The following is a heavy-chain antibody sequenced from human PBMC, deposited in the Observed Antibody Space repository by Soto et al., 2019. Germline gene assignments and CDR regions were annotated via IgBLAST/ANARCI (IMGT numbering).Heavy chain of an antibody. Sequence: SETLSLTXAVYGGSFSGYYWSWIRQPPGKGLEWIGEINHSGSTNYNPSLKSRVTISVDTSKNQFSRKLSSVTAADTAVYYCARGSYYDSSGHLGYLYYYGMDVWGQGTTVTASS. CDR2: INHSGST. CDR3: ARGSYYDSSGHLGYLYYYGMDV. V-gene: IGHV4-34*01. CDR1: GGSFSGYY. D-gene: IGHD3-22*01. J-gene: IGHJ6*02.